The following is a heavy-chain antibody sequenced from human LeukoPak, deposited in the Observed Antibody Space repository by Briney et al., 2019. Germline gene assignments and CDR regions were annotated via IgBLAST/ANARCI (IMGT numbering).Heavy chain of an antibody. CDR1: GFTFSSYW. J-gene: IGHJ4*02. D-gene: IGHD6-19*01. V-gene: IGHV3-74*01. CDR2: INSDGSST. CDR3: ARGSGWFYFDY. Sequence: GGALRLSCAASGFTFSSYWMHWVRQAPGKGLVWVSRINSDGSSTSYADSVKGRFTISRDNAKNTLYLQMNSLRAEDTAVYYCARGSGWFYFDYWGQGTLVTVSS.